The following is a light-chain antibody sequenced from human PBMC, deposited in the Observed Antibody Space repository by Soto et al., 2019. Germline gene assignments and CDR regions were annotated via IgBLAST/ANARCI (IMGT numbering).Light chain of an antibody. CDR1: SRDVGGYNY. Sequence: QSVLTQPASVSGSPEQSITISCTGTSRDVGGYNYVSWHQQHPGKAPKVIITEVSNRPSGVSNRFSGSKSGNTASLTISGLQAEDEADYYCSSYISSSTFVVFGGGTKLTVL. J-gene: IGLJ2*01. V-gene: IGLV2-14*01. CDR2: EVS. CDR3: SSYISSSTFVV.